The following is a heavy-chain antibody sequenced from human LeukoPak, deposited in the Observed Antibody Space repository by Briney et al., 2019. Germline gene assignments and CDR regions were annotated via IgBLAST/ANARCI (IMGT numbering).Heavy chain of an antibody. CDR1: GFTFSSYA. CDR2: ISGSGGST. V-gene: IGHV3-23*01. CDR3: AKGNYYDFWTPNGY. Sequence: HPGGSLRLSCAASGFTFSSYAMSWVRQAPGKGLEWVSAISGSGGSTYYADSVKGRFTISRDNSKNTLYLQMNSLRAEDTAVYYCAKGNYYDFWTPNGYWGQGTLVTVSS. J-gene: IGHJ4*02. D-gene: IGHD3-3*01.